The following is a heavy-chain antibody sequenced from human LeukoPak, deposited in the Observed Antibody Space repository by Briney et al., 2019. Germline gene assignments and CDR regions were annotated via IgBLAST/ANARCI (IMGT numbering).Heavy chain of an antibody. CDR3: ASLAVYLRYFDWLPLNWFDP. Sequence: SETLSLTCAVYGGSFSGYYWSWIRQPPGEGLEWIGEINHSGSTNYNPSLKSRVTISVDTSKNQFSLKLSSVTAADTAVYYCASLAVYLRYFDWLPLNWFDPWGQGTLVTVSS. CDR1: GGSFSGYY. D-gene: IGHD3-9*01. CDR2: INHSGST. J-gene: IGHJ5*02. V-gene: IGHV4-34*01.